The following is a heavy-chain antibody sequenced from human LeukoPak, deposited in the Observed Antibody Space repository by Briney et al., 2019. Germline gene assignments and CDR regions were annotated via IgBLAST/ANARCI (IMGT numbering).Heavy chain of an antibody. D-gene: IGHD3-9*01. CDR3: ARIDYDILTGYYIYAFDI. CDR1: GFTFSSYS. J-gene: IGHJ3*02. Sequence: GGSLRLSCAASGFTFSSYSMNWVRQAPGKGLEWVSSISGSSSYIYYADSVKGRFTISRDNAKNSLYLQMNSLRAEDTAVYYCARIDYDILTGYYIYAFDIWGQGTMVTVSS. CDR2: ISGSSSYI. V-gene: IGHV3-21*01.